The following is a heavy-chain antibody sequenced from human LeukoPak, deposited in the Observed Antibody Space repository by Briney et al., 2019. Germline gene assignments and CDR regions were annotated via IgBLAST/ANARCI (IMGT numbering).Heavy chain of an antibody. CDR3: ASNERCSSTSCYAFDY. CDR1: GYSFTSYW. D-gene: IGHD2-2*01. J-gene: IGHJ4*02. CDR2: IYPGDSDT. Sequence: GESLKISWKGSGYSFTSYWIGWVRQMPGKGLEWMGIIYPGDSDTRYSPSFQGQVTISADKSISTAYLQWRSLKASDTAMYYCASNERCSSTSCYAFDYWGQGTLVTVSS. V-gene: IGHV5-51*01.